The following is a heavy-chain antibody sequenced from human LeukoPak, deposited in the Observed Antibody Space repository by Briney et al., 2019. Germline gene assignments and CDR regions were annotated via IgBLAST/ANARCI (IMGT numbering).Heavy chain of an antibody. Sequence: GGSLRLSCAASGFTLSSYWVHWVRQTPGKGPVWVSRINSDGSSTSYADSVKGRFTISRDNAKNTLYLRMNSLRAEDTAVYYCARGNSHSFDYWGKGALVTVSS. CDR3: ARGNSHSFDY. J-gene: IGHJ4*02. D-gene: IGHD4-11*01. CDR1: GFTLSSYW. CDR2: INSDGSST. V-gene: IGHV3-74*01.